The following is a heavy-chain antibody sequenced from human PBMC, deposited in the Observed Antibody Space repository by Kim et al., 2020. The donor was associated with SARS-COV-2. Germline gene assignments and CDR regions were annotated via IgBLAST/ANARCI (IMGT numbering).Heavy chain of an antibody. CDR1: GYTFTTYW. D-gene: IGHD3-9*01. V-gene: IGHV5-10-1*01. Sequence: GESLKISCHISGYTFTTYWINWVRRVPGKGLEWMGKIDPRDSYTTYSPSFQGHVTFSTDNSISTAYLQWSSLEDSDTAIYYCAGGFDVNFDYWGQGTLVT. CDR3: AGGFDVNFDY. CDR2: IDPRDSYT. J-gene: IGHJ4*02.